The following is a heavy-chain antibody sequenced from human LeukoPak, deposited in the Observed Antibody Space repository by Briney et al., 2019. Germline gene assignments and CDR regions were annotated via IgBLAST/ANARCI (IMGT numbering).Heavy chain of an antibody. V-gene: IGHV3-30*18. D-gene: IGHD3-10*01. CDR3: AKDDDGSGRYYVDY. CDR2: ISYDGSNK. Sequence: GGSLRLSCAASGFTFSSYGMHWVRQAPGKGLEWVGVISYDGSNKYYADSVKGRFTISRDNSNNTLYLQMNSPRAEDTAVYYCAKDDDGSGRYYVDYWGQGTLVTVSS. J-gene: IGHJ4*02. CDR1: GFTFSSYG.